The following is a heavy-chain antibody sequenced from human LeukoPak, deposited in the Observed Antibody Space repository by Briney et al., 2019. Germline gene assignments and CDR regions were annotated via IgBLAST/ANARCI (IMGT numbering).Heavy chain of an antibody. J-gene: IGHJ4*02. Sequence: SGPALVKPTQTLTLTCTFSGFSVNTSGMCVSWIRQSPGKALEWLARIDWDDDKYYRKPLKTRLTISKDSSKNQVVLTMTNMDPVDTATYYCARIVRGSGSYGDYVDYWGQGTLVTVSS. CDR1: GFSVNTSGMC. CDR2: IDWDDDK. V-gene: IGHV2-70*11. CDR3: ARIVRGSGSYGDYVDY. D-gene: IGHD3-10*01.